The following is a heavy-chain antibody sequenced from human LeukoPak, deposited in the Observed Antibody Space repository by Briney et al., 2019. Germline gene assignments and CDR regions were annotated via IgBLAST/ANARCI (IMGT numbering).Heavy chain of an antibody. CDR1: GFTFSDYY. V-gene: IGHV3-11*01. D-gene: IGHD6-19*01. CDR3: AKNPLVSGTIYFDS. CDR2: ISGSGSTI. Sequence: GGSLRLSCAASGFTFSDYYMSWIRQAPGKGLEWVSCISGSGSTIYYADSVKGRSTISRDNSKSTLYLEMNSLRAEDTAIYYCAKNPLVSGTIYFDSWGQGTLLTVSS. J-gene: IGHJ4*02.